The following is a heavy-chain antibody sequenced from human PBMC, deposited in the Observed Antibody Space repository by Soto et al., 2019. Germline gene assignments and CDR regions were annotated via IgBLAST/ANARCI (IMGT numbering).Heavy chain of an antibody. J-gene: IGHJ5*01. CDR2: IYWDNDR. CDR1: GFSLTNSGVG. Sequence: QITLKESGPPLVEPTQTLTLTCSFSGFSLTNSGVGVGWFRQAPGKALECLGIIYWDNDRRYNPSLKTRLTIHKDPSKNQVVLSMTYMEPVDTGTYYCAHRASYSAWDVGWFDSWGQGTPVTVS. CDR3: AHRASYSAWDVGWFDS. D-gene: IGHD2-15*01. V-gene: IGHV2-5*02.